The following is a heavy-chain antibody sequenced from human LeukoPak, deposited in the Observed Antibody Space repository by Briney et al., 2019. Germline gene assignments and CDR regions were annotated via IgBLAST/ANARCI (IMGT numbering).Heavy chain of an antibody. CDR1: GSTFTPW. CDR3: AVSAWPD. CDR2: VKQDGSEK. Sequence: PGRSLRLSCVVSGSTFTPWMFWVRQAPGKGLEWVATVKQDGSEKYYLDSVKGRFTISRDPARNSLYLQMNSLRVEETAIYYCAVSAWPDWGQGTLVAVSS. D-gene: IGHD6-19*01. J-gene: IGHJ4*02. V-gene: IGHV3-7*01.